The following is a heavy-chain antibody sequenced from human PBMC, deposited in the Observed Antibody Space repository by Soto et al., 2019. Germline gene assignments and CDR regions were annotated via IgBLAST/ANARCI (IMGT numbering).Heavy chain of an antibody. J-gene: IGHJ4*02. CDR3: ARVNPADYFDY. V-gene: IGHV4-59*08. D-gene: IGHD3-22*01. Sequence: SLTCTVSGGSISSYYWSWIRQPPGKGLEWIGYIYYSGSTNYNPSLKSRVTISVDTSKNQFSLKLSSVTAADTAVYYCARVNPADYFDYWGQGTLVTVSS. CDR2: IYYSGST. CDR1: GGSISSYY.